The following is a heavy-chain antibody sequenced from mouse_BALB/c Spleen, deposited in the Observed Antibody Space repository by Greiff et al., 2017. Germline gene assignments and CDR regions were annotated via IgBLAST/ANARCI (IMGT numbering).Heavy chain of an antibody. CDR3: ARWGKYYGPYYFDY. CDR1: GYTFTDYN. V-gene: IGHV1S29*02. J-gene: IGHJ2*01. Sequence: VQLQQSGPELVKPGASVKISCKASGYTFTDYNMHWVKQSHGKSLEWIGYIYPYNGGTGYNQKFKSKATLTVDNSSSTAYMELRSLTSEDSAVYYCARWGKYYGPYYFDYWGQGTTLTVSS. D-gene: IGHD1-1*01. CDR2: IYPYNGGT.